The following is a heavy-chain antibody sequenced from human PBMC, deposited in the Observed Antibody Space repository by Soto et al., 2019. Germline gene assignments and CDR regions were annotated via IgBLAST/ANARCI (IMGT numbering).Heavy chain of an antibody. D-gene: IGHD2-15*01. Sequence: ASVKVSCKASGYTFTSYSMHWVRQAPGQGLEWMGIINPSSGRTSYAQNFQGRVTMTSDTSTSIVYMGMSSLKSEDTAVYYCARDHNFGFILYAMDVWGQGTTVTVSS. CDR1: GYTFTSYS. CDR3: ARDHNFGFILYAMDV. J-gene: IGHJ6*02. CDR2: INPSSGRT. V-gene: IGHV1-46*01.